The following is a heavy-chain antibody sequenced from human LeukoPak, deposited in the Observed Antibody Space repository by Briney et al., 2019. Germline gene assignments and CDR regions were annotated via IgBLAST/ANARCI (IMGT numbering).Heavy chain of an antibody. CDR1: GFTFNRCW. D-gene: IGHD2-21*02. CDR2: INPDGRDT. CDR3: TSWGDTTAEYFQR. Sequence: GSLRLSCVVSGFTFNRCWMNWVRLAPGKGLEWVAHINPDGRDTYYVDSVKGRFTISRDNAQNSMYLQMNSLRVEDTAVYYCTSWGDTTAEYFQRWGQGTLVTVSS. V-gene: IGHV3-7*01. J-gene: IGHJ1*01.